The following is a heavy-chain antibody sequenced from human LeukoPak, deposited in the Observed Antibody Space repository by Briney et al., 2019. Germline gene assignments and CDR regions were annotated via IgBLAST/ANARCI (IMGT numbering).Heavy chain of an antibody. J-gene: IGHJ4*02. CDR1: GFTFSSYE. V-gene: IGHV3-72*01. Sequence: GGSLRLSCAASGFTFSSYEMNWVRQAPGKGLEWVGRTGSKAYSYTTEYAASVKGRFTISRDDSKNSLYLQMNSLKTEDTAVYYCAREDYGGARAFGYWGQGTLVSVSS. D-gene: IGHD4-23*01. CDR2: TGSKAYSYTT. CDR3: AREDYGGARAFGY.